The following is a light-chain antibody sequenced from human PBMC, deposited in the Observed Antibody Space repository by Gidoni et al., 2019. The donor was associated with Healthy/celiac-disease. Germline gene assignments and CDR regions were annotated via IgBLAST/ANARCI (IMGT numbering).Light chain of an antibody. CDR2: SNN. CDR1: SSNIGSNT. J-gene: IGLJ2*01. Sequence: QSVLTQPPSASGTPGQRVTISCSGSSSNIGSNTVNWYQQLPGTSPKLLSYSNNQRPSGVPDRFSGSKSGTSASLAISGLQSDDEADYYCAAWYDSLNGVVFGGGTKLTVL. CDR3: AAWYDSLNGVV. V-gene: IGLV1-44*01.